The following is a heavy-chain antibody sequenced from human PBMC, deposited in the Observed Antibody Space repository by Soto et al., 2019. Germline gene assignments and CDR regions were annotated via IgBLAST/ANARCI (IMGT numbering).Heavy chain of an antibody. V-gene: IGHV1-69*13. CDR2: IIPIFGTA. CDR3: ARGYSYGYNWFDP. CDR1: GGTFSSYA. Sequence: SVKVSCKASGGTFSSYAISWVRQAPGQGLERMGGIIPIFGTANYAQKFQGRVTITADESTSTAYMELSSLRSEDTAVYYCARGYSYGYNWFDPWGQGTLVTVS. J-gene: IGHJ5*02. D-gene: IGHD5-18*01.